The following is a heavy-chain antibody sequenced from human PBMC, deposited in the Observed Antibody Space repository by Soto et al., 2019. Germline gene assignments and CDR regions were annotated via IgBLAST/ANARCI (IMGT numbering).Heavy chain of an antibody. CDR3: AKGVDWNPCDY. Sequence: QVPLVESGGGVVQPGRSLRLSCAASGFTFSTYGMHWVRQAPGKGLEWVAVISFDGSDKYYVDSVKGRFTISRDNSKNTLYLQMNSLRAEDTAMYYCAKGVDWNPCDYWGQGTLVTVSS. V-gene: IGHV3-30*18. CDR2: ISFDGSDK. CDR1: GFTFSTYG. J-gene: IGHJ4*02. D-gene: IGHD1-1*01.